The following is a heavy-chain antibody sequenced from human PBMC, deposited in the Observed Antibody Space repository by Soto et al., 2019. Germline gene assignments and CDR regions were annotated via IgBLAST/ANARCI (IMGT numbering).Heavy chain of an antibody. Sequence: EVQLVESGGGLVKPGGSLRLSCAASGFTFTRHSMNWVRQAPGKGLEWVSSISSTTNYIYYGDSMKGRFTISRDNAKNSLYLEMNSLRAEDTAEYYCARESEDLTSNFDYWGQGTLVTVSS. V-gene: IGHV3-21*06. CDR1: GFTFTRHS. CDR3: ARESEDLTSNFDY. CDR2: ISSTTNYI. J-gene: IGHJ4*02.